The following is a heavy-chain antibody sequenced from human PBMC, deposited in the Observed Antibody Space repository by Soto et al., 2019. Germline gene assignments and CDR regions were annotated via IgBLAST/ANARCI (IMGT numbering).Heavy chain of an antibody. CDR2: ISYDGSNK. Sequence: QVQLVESGGGVVQPGRSLRLSCAASGFTFSSYGMHWVRQAPGKGLEWVAVISYDGSNKYYADSVKGRFTISRDNSKNTLYLQMTRRRAEDTAVYYCAKEGGYYGSGSYSVGENYYGMDVWCQGTTVTVSS. CDR3: AKEGGYYGSGSYSVGENYYGMDV. V-gene: IGHV3-30*18. J-gene: IGHJ6*02. D-gene: IGHD3-10*01. CDR1: GFTFSSYG.